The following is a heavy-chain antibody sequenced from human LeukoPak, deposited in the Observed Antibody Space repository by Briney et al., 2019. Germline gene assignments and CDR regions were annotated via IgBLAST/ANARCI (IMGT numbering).Heavy chain of an antibody. Sequence: VASVKVSCKASGYTFTSYDINWVRQATGQGLEWMGWMNPNSGNTGYAQKFQGRVIMTRNTSISTAYMELSGLRSEDTAVYYCARVVIQPYRAFDIWGQGTMVTVSS. J-gene: IGHJ3*02. D-gene: IGHD2/OR15-2a*01. CDR1: GYTFTSYD. CDR2: MNPNSGNT. V-gene: IGHV1-8*01. CDR3: ARVVIQPYRAFDI.